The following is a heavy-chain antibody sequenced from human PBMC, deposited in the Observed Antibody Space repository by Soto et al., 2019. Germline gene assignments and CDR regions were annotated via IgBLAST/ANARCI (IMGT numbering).Heavy chain of an antibody. D-gene: IGHD3-3*01. CDR2: ISAYNGNT. V-gene: IGHV1-18*04. J-gene: IGHJ4*02. Sequence: WASVKVSCKASGYTFTSYGISWVQQAPGQGLEWMGWISAYNGNTNYAQKLQGRVTMTTDTSTSTAYMELRSLRSDDTAVYYCARGKTKRFLEWLPALDFDYWAQGTLVTVSS. CDR1: GYTFTSYG. CDR3: ARGKTKRFLEWLPALDFDY.